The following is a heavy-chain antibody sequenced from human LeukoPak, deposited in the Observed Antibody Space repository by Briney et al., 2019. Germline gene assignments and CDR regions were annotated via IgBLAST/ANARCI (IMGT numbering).Heavy chain of an antibody. Sequence: GGSLRLSCAASGFTFSSYWMSWVRQAPGKGLERVANIRQDGSEKHYVDPVKGRLNISSDNAKNSLYLQMNSLRAEDTAVYYCTRDDRVYCSGGSCYGYYVDYWGQGTLVTVSS. J-gene: IGHJ4*02. V-gene: IGHV3-7*05. CDR3: TRDDRVYCSGGSCYGYYVDY. CDR1: GFTFSSYW. CDR2: IRQDGSEK. D-gene: IGHD2-15*01.